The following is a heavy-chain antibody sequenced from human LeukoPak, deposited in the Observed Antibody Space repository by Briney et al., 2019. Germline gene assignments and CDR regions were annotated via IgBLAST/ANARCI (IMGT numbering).Heavy chain of an antibody. CDR3: ARLSDTEGSSTCYRASDI. Sequence: GGSLRLSCAASGFTFTTHWMGWVRQAPGKGLEWVANIKQDGSDKKYVESVKGRFTISRDNAKNSLYLQMNSLRAEDTAVYYCARLSDTEGSSTCYRASDIWGQGTMVTVSS. CDR1: GFTFTTHW. V-gene: IGHV3-7*01. CDR2: IKQDGSDK. D-gene: IGHD2-2*01. J-gene: IGHJ3*02.